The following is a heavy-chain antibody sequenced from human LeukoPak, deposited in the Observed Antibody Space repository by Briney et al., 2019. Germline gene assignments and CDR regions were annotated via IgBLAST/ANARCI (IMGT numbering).Heavy chain of an antibody. J-gene: IGHJ4*02. CDR1: GFTFSSPW. CDR3: ARDRLFDY. CDR2: INQDGSEK. V-gene: IGHV3-7*01. Sequence: GGSLRLSCEASGFTFSSPWMSWARQAPGKGLEWVANINQDGSEKYYVDSVKGRFTISRDNAKNSLYLQMNSLRGEDTAVYYCARDRLFDYWGQGTLVTVSS.